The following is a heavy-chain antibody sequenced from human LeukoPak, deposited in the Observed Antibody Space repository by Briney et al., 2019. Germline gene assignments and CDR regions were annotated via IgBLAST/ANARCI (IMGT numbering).Heavy chain of an antibody. V-gene: IGHV1-2*02. CDR2: INANTGST. Sequence: ASVKVSCKASGYTFTGYYMHWVRQAPGQGLEWTGWINANTGSTNYAQIFQGRVTMTTDTSTSTAYLELTSLTSDDTAIYYCARDAFQGSSWSNWFDSWGQGTLVIVSS. CDR3: ARDAFQGSSWSNWFDS. CDR1: GYTFTGYY. D-gene: IGHD6-13*01. J-gene: IGHJ5*01.